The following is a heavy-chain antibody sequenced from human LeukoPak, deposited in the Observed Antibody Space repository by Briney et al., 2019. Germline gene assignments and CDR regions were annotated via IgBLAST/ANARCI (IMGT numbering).Heavy chain of an antibody. CDR1: GFTFSNFW. J-gene: IGHJ6*03. CDR2: IKTDGSIT. Sequence: PGGSLRLSCAASGFTFSNFWMHWLRQVPGKELVWISRIKTDGSITAYADSVKGRFTVSRDNAKNTLYLQMNSLRDEDTAVYYCARSYGNYVGMDVWGKGTTVTVSS. CDR3: ARSYGNYVGMDV. D-gene: IGHD4-11*01. V-gene: IGHV3-74*01.